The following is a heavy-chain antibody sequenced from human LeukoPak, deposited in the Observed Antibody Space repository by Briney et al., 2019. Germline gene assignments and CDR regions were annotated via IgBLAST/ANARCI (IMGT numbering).Heavy chain of an antibody. J-gene: IGHJ3*02. CDR3: ARVTENCSGGSCYPDAFDI. V-gene: IGHV1-2*02. CDR2: ISPNSGGT. Sequence: ASMKVSCKASGYTFTGYYIHWLRQAPGQGLEWMGWISPNSGGTNYAQKFQGRVTMTRDTSISTAYMELSRLRSDDTAVYYCARVTENCSGGSCYPDAFDIWGQGTMVTVSS. D-gene: IGHD2-15*01. CDR1: GYTFTGYY.